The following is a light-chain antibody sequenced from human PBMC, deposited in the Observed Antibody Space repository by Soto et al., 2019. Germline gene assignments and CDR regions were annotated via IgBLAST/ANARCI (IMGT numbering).Light chain of an antibody. Sequence: QSPPSPPPSPSGTPGQRVSLPRSPSSAHIGSNTVNWYQQLPGTAPKLVIYSNNQRPSGVPDRFSGSKSGTSASLAISGLQSEDEADYYCVAWDDSLNGYVVFGGGTKVTVL. J-gene: IGLJ2*01. CDR3: VAWDDSLNGYVV. CDR2: SNN. V-gene: IGLV1-44*01. CDR1: SAHIGSNT.